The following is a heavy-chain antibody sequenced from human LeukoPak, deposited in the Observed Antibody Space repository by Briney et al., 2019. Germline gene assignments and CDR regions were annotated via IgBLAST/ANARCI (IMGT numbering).Heavy chain of an antibody. D-gene: IGHD5-24*01. Sequence: PGRSLRLSCAASGFTFSSYAMHWVRQAPGKGLEWVAVISYDGSNKYYADSVKGRFTISRDNSKNTLYLQMNSLRAEDTAVYYCAKDAVEMATSYYFDYWGQGTLVTVSS. V-gene: IGHV3-30-3*01. CDR3: AKDAVEMATSYYFDY. CDR1: GFTFSSYA. J-gene: IGHJ4*02. CDR2: ISYDGSNK.